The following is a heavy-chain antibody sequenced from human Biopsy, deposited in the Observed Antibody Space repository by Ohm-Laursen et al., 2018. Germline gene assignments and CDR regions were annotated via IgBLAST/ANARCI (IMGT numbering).Heavy chain of an antibody. CDR2: IFYGGIT. CDR3: ARHPTGFWFDP. J-gene: IGHJ5*02. V-gene: IGHV4-39*01. Sequence: TLSLTCAVSGGSISSETNYWGWIRQPPGKGLEWIGSIFYGGITYYNPSRKSRVTISVDTSKNQFSLNLSSVTGADTAVYYCARHPTGFWFDPWGQGTLVTVSS. CDR1: GGSISSETNY.